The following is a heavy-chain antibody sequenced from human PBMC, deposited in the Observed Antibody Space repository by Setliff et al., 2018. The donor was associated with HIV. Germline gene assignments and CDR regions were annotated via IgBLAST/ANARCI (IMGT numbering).Heavy chain of an antibody. Sequence: SETLSLTCTVSGGSISSSRYYWGWIRQPPGKGLEWIGSIYQSGTTYYNPALKSRVTISVDTSKNQFSLRLTSVTAADTAVYFCARVETTVTSRLDYWGQGTLVTVSS. CDR1: GGSISSSRYY. J-gene: IGHJ4*02. CDR2: IYQSGTT. CDR3: ARVETTVTSRLDY. V-gene: IGHV4-39*07. D-gene: IGHD4-17*01.